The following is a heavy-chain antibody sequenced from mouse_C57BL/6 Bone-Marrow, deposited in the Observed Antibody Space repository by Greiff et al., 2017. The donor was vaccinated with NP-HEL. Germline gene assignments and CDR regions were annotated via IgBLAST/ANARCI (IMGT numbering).Heavy chain of an antibody. V-gene: IGHV1-69*01. CDR2: IDPSDSYT. J-gene: IGHJ4*01. CDR3: GRGIYYAMDY. CDR1: GYTFTSYW. Sequence: QVQLQQPGAELVMPGASVKLSCKASGYTFTSYWMHWVKQRPGQGLEWIGEIDPSDSYTNYNQKFKGKSTLTADKSSSTAYMQLSSLTSEDSAVYYCGRGIYYAMDYWGQGTSVTVSS.